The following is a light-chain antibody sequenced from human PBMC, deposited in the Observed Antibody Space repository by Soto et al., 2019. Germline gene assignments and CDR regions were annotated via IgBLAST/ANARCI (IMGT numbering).Light chain of an antibody. CDR1: QSVSSY. Sequence: EIVLTQSPATLSLSPGERATLSCRASQSVSSYLAWYQQKPGQAPRLLIYDASNRATGIPARFSGSGSGTDFTLTISILEPEYFAVYYCQQRSNCPLTFGGGTKVEIK. V-gene: IGKV3-11*01. J-gene: IGKJ4*01. CDR3: QQRSNCPLT. CDR2: DAS.